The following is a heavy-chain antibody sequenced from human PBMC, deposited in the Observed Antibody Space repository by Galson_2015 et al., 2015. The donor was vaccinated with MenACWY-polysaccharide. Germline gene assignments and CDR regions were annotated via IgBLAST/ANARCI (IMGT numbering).Heavy chain of an antibody. V-gene: IGHV3-23*01. CDR3: AKDSTDFWSVAGRFDH. J-gene: IGHJ5*02. CDR2: IRSSGANT. D-gene: IGHD3-3*01. CDR1: GFTFTNYA. Sequence: SLRLSCAASGFTFTNYAMSWVRQAPGKGLEWVSAIRSSGANTYYADSVKGRFTISRDNSKNTLYLQMNSLRAEDTAVYYCAKDSTDFWSVAGRFDHWGQGTLVPVSS.